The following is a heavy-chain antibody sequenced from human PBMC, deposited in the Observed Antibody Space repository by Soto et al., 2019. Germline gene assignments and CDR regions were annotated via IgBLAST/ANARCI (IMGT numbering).Heavy chain of an antibody. CDR2: IDVDGRGT. V-gene: IGHV3-74*01. CDR1: GFSISGSW. J-gene: IGHJ4*02. D-gene: IGHD4-17*01. CDR3: ARDHYGDYDTDY. Sequence: GGSLRLSGPTSGFSISGSWIHWVRQPPGKGLEWVSRIDVDGRGTSYADSVKGPFTISTDHARNTVYLQMDSLRAEDTAVYYCARDHYGDYDTDYWGQGTLVTVSS.